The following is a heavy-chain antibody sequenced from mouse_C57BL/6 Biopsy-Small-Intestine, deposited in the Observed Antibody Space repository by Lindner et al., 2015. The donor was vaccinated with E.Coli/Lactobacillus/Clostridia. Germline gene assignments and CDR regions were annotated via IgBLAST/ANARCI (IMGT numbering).Heavy chain of an antibody. Sequence: SVKVSCKASGYTFTTYHMHWVRQAPGQGLEWMGIMKDDGYTTIYTQNFQGRVTMTRDTSTSTVYMTLSSLRSEDTAVYYCAREVPHGYNFDFWGQGTPVTVSS. CDR1: GYTFTTYH. J-gene: IGHJ4*01. CDR2: MKDDGYTT. D-gene: IGHD1-2*01. CDR3: AREVPHGYNFDF. V-gene: IGHV1-59*01.